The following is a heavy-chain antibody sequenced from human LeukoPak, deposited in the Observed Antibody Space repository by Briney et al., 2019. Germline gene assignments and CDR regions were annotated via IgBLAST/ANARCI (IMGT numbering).Heavy chain of an antibody. D-gene: IGHD3-10*01. CDR2: MNPNSGNT. Sequence: ASVKVSCKASGYTFTSYDINWVRQATGQGLEWMGWMNPNSGNTGYAQKFQGRVTTTRNTSISTAYMELSRLRSDDTAVYYCARDLYYYGSGSYLYWGQGTLVTVSS. J-gene: IGHJ4*02. CDR3: ARDLYYYGSGSYLY. V-gene: IGHV1-8*01. CDR1: GYTFTSYD.